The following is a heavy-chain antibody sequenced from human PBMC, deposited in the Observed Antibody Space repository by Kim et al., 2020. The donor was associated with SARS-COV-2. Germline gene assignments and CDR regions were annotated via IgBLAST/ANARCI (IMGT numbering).Heavy chain of an antibody. Sequence: TKSSRKFQGRVTITRDKSATTAYMELSSLRSEDTALYYCARFSGGLDAFDIWGQGTLVTVSS. D-gene: IGHD3-10*01. CDR3: ARFSGGLDAFDI. CDR2: T. V-gene: IGHV1-3*01. J-gene: IGHJ3*02.